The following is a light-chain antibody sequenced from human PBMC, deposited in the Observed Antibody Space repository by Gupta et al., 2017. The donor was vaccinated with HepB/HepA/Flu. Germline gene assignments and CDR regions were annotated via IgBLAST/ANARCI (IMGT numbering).Light chain of an antibody. CDR3: AAWDVSLNGGV. CDR1: SSNIGSNA. Sequence: QSVLTQPPSAYGAPGQRVPISCSGSSSNIGSNAVNWYQQLPGTAPKLIIYLNNQRPSGVPDRFSGSKSGTSASLAISGLQSEDEADYYCAAWDVSLNGGVFGGGTKLTVL. CDR2: LNN. J-gene: IGLJ3*02. V-gene: IGLV1-44*01.